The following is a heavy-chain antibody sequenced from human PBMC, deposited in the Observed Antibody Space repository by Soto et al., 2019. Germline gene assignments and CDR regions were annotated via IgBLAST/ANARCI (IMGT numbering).Heavy chain of an antibody. Sequence: QVQLQQWGAGLLKPSETLSLTCAVYGGSFSGYYWSWIRQPPGKGLEWIGEINHSGSTNYNPSLKSRXXIXVXXSKNQFSLKLSSVTAADTAVYYCACQGSGSRWFDPWGQGTLVTVSS. CDR2: INHSGST. CDR3: ACQGSGSRWFDP. V-gene: IGHV4-34*01. CDR1: GGSFSGYY. J-gene: IGHJ5*02. D-gene: IGHD3-10*01.